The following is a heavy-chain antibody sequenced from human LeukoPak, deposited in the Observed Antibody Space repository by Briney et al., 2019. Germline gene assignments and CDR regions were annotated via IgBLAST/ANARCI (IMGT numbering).Heavy chain of an antibody. D-gene: IGHD5-24*01. Sequence: SSVKVSCKASGGTFSSCAISWVRQAPGQGLEWMGWISAYNGNTNYAQKLQGRVTMTTDTSTSTAYMELRSLRSDDTAVYYCAREMATISDYWGQGTLVTVSS. CDR1: GGTFSSCA. CDR3: AREMATISDY. J-gene: IGHJ4*02. V-gene: IGHV1-18*01. CDR2: ISAYNGNT.